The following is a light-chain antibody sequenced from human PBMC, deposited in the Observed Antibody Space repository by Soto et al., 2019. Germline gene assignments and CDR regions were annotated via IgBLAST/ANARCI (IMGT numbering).Light chain of an antibody. CDR2: RDT. CDR3: QSYDNILNGYV. J-gene: IGLJ1*01. V-gene: IGLV1-40*01. CDR1: TSNIGASYD. Sequence: QSVLTQPPSVSGAPGQTVTISCTGSTSNIGASYDVHWYQQLPGSAPRLLIYRDTHRPSGIPNRFSGSRSGTSASLAIFGLXPGDEADYYCQSYDNILNGYVFGTGTKVNVL.